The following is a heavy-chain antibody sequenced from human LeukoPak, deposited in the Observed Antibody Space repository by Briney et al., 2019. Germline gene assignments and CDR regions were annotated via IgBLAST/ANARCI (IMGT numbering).Heavy chain of an antibody. D-gene: IGHD3-10*01. CDR3: ARFGSGRRYFDY. CDR2: ISYDGSNK. J-gene: IGHJ4*02. V-gene: IGHV3-30*04. CDR1: GFTFSSYA. Sequence: PGGSLRLSCAASGFTFSSYAMHWVRQAPGKGLEWVAVISYDGSNKYYADSVKGRFTISRDNSKNTLYLQMNSLRAEDTGVYYCARFGSGRRYFDYWGQGTLVTVSS.